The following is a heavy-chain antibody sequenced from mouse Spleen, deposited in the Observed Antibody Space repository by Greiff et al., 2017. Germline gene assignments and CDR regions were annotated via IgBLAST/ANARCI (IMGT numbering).Heavy chain of an antibody. V-gene: IGHV5-17*02. CDR2: ISSGSSTI. Sequence: EVQLVESGGGLVQPGGSRKLSCAASGFTFSSFGMHWVRQAPEKGLEWVAYISSGSSTIYYADTVKGRFTISRDNPKNTLFLQMTSLRSEDTAMYYCARYYYGRRDAMDYWGQGTSVTVSS. CDR3: ARYYYGRRDAMDY. CDR1: GFTFSSFG. D-gene: IGHD1-1*01. J-gene: IGHJ4*01.